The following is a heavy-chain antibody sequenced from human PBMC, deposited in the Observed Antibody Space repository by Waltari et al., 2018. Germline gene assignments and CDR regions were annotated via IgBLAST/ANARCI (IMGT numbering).Heavy chain of an antibody. D-gene: IGHD2-15*01. CDR1: DSPSSAYV. CDR2: ISSSSSYI. V-gene: IGHV3-21*01. Sequence: LLELGGGLVSLGGSLGLSVAASDSPSSAYVWNGVGQAPGKGLEWVSSISSSSSYIYYADSVKGRFTISRDNAKNSLYLQMNSLRAEDTAVYYCAREMVAATFLDYWGQGTLVTVSS. CDR3: AREMVAATFLDY. J-gene: IGHJ4*02.